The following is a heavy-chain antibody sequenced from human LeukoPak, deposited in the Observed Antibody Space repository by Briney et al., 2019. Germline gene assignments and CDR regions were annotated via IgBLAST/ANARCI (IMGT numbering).Heavy chain of an antibody. D-gene: IGHD3-22*01. CDR1: GDSISNSY. J-gene: IGHJ4*02. Sequence: SSETLSLTCTVSGDSISNSYWSWIRQPSGKGLEWIGNIYSSGSTNYNPSLKSRVTISVDTSKNHFSLKLTSVTAADTAVYYCARRSVEWLLQSYYFDYWGQGTLVTVSS. CDR2: IYSSGST. CDR3: ARRSVEWLLQSYYFDY. V-gene: IGHV4-59*01.